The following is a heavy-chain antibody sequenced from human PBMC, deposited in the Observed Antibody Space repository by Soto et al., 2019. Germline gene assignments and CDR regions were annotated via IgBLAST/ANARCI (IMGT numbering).Heavy chain of an antibody. D-gene: IGHD5-18*01. CDR3: ARDRGYSYGPNWYFDL. V-gene: IGHV1-69*13. CDR2: ITPIFGTA. Sequence: SVKVSCKASGGTFSSYAISWVRQAPGRGLEWMGGITPIFGTANYAQKFQGRVTITADESTSTAYMELSSLRSEDTAVYYCARDRGYSYGPNWYFDLWGRGTLVTVSS. CDR1: GGTFSSYA. J-gene: IGHJ2*01.